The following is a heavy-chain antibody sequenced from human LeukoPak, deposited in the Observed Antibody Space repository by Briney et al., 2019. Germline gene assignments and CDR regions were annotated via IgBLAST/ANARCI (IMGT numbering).Heavy chain of an antibody. Sequence: GGTLRLSCAASGFTFSSYGMSWVRQAPGKGLEWVSAISGSGGSTYYADSVKGRFTISRDNAKNSLYLQMNSLRVEDTAVYYCARVAKYYYGSETYYFFEHWGQGTPVTASS. CDR2: ISGSGGST. J-gene: IGHJ4*02. CDR3: ARVAKYYYGSETYYFFEH. V-gene: IGHV3-23*01. D-gene: IGHD3-10*01. CDR1: GFTFSSYG.